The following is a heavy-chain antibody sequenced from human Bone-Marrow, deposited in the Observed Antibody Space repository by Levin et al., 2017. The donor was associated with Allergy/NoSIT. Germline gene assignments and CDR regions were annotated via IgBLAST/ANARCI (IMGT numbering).Heavy chain of an antibody. V-gene: IGHV3-73*01. D-gene: IGHD2-2*01. J-gene: IGHJ5*02. CDR3: TRKARIVVVPAATPVDWFDP. CDR1: GFTFSGSA. CDR2: IRSKANSYAT. Sequence: GESLKISCAASGFTFSGSAMHWVRQASGKGLEWVGRIRSKANSYATAYAASVKGRFTISRDDSKNTAYLQMNSLKTEDTAVYYCTRKARIVVVPAATPVDWFDPWGQGTLVTVSS.